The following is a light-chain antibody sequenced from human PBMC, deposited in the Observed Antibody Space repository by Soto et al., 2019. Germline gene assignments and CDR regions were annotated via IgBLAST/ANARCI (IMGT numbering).Light chain of an antibody. V-gene: IGKV1-12*01. CDR2: AAS. CDR1: QGISSR. J-gene: IGKJ4*02. Sequence: DIQMTQSPSSVSASVGDRVTITCRASQGISSRLAWYQQKPGKAPNLLIYAASNLQSGVPSRFSGSVSETDFTLNIGSLQPEDFATYYGRQANSFPLTFGGGTKVEIK. CDR3: RQANSFPLT.